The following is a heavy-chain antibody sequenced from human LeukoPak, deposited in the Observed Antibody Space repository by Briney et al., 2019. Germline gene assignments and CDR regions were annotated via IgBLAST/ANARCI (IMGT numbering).Heavy chain of an antibody. CDR3: ARAGSSGWYVPDFDY. CDR1: GFTFSIYA. Sequence: GGSLRLSCAASGFTFSIYAIHWVRQAPGKGLEWVALISLDGTNKYYADSVKGRFTISRDNAKNSLYLQMNSLRAEDTAVYYCARAGSSGWYVPDFDYWGQGTLVTVSS. J-gene: IGHJ4*02. D-gene: IGHD6-19*01. V-gene: IGHV3-30-3*01. CDR2: ISLDGTNK.